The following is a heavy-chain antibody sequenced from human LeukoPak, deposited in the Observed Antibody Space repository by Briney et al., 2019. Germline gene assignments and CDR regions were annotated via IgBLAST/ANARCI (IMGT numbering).Heavy chain of an antibody. CDR3: AKFPGSGDYLFDY. Sequence: GGSLRLSCAASGFTFSSYAMSWVRQAPGKGLEWVSAISGSGGSTYYADSVKGRFTISRDNSKNTLYLQMNSLRAEDTAEYYCAKFPGSGDYLFDYWGQGTLVTVSS. CDR2: ISGSGGST. V-gene: IGHV3-23*01. D-gene: IGHD4-17*01. J-gene: IGHJ4*02. CDR1: GFTFSSYA.